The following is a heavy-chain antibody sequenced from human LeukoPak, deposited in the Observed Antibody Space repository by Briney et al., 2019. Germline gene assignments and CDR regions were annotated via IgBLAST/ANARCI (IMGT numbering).Heavy chain of an antibody. CDR2: IYYSGST. Sequence: SETLSLTCTVSGGSISSSSYYWGWIRQPPGKGLEWIGSIYYSGSTYYNPSLKSRVTISVDTSKNQFSLKLSSVTAADTAVYYCARDLVGLAFFDYWGQGTLVTVSS. CDR1: GGSISSSSYY. CDR3: ARDLVGLAFFDY. J-gene: IGHJ4*02. V-gene: IGHV4-39*07. D-gene: IGHD3-3*02.